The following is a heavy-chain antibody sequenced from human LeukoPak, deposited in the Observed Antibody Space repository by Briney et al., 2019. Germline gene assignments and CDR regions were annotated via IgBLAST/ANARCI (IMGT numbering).Heavy chain of an antibody. Sequence: GASVKVSCKASGYTFASYDINWVRQATGQGLEWMGWINPNSGGTNYAQKFQGRVTMTRDTSISTAYMELSRLRSDDTAVYYCARFLHYSSSSGGFDPWGQGTLVTVSS. D-gene: IGHD6-13*01. CDR1: GYTFASYD. J-gene: IGHJ5*02. CDR2: INPNSGGT. CDR3: ARFLHYSSSSGGFDP. V-gene: IGHV1-2*02.